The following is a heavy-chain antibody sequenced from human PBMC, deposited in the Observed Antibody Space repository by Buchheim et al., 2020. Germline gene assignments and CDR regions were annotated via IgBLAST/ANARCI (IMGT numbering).Heavy chain of an antibody. CDR3: ARGLGGDAIVVVVVAEYNWFDP. J-gene: IGHJ5*02. V-gene: IGHV4-31*03. D-gene: IGHD2-15*01. Sequence: QVQLQESGPGLVKPSQTLSLTCTVSGGFISSGGYYWSWIRQHPGKGLEWIGYIYYSGSTYYNPSLKSRVTISVDTSKNQFSLKLSSVTAADTAVYYCARGLGGDAIVVVVVAEYNWFDPWGQGTL. CDR2: IYYSGST. CDR1: GGFISSGGYY.